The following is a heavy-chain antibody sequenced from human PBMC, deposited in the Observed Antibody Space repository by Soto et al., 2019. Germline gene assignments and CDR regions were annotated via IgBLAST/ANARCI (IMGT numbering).Heavy chain of an antibody. J-gene: IGHJ4*02. CDR3: ARGYDFWSGCYFDY. Sequence: QVQLVQSGAEVKKPGSSVKVSCKASGGTFSSYAISWVRQAPRQGLEWMGGIIPIFGTANYAQKFQGRVTITADESTSTAYMELSSLRSEDTAVYYCARGYDFWSGCYFDYWGQGTLVTVSS. CDR2: IIPIFGTA. CDR1: GGTFSSYA. V-gene: IGHV1-69*01. D-gene: IGHD3-3*01.